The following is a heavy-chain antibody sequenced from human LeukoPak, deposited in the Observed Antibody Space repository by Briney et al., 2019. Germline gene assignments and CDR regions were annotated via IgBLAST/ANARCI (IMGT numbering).Heavy chain of an antibody. D-gene: IGHD1-26*01. V-gene: IGHV1-2*02. Sequence: ASVKVSCKASGYTFDDEYIHWVRQAPGLGLEWMGWINPKKGDTNYAQRFQGRVTMTRDTSISTAYMELRRLKSDDSAVYYCARRVQKLVGTNWFDPWGQGTLVTVSS. CDR1: GYTFDDEY. CDR2: INPKKGDT. J-gene: IGHJ5*02. CDR3: ARRVQKLVGTNWFDP.